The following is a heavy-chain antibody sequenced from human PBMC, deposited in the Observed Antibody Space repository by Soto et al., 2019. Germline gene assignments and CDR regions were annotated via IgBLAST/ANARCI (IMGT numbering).Heavy chain of an antibody. J-gene: IGHJ4*01. CDR2: ISYDGSNK. V-gene: IGHV3-30-3*01. Sequence: GGSLRLSCAASGFTFSSYAMHWVRQAPGKGLEWVAVISYDGSNKYYADSVKGRFTISRDNSKNTLYLQMNSLRAEDTAVYYCARETLGYCSSSSCYTTRLGSGYFDYWGHGTLVTVSS. D-gene: IGHD2-2*02. CDR1: GFTFSSYA. CDR3: ARETLGYCSSSSCYTTRLGSGYFDY.